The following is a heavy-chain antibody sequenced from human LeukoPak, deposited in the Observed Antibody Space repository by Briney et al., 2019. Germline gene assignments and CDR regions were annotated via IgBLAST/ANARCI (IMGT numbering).Heavy chain of an antibody. CDR2: INPNRGVT. J-gene: IGHJ4*02. CDR3: ARDRPLDADDYYGFYYFDY. V-gene: IGHV1-2*02. CDR1: GYTFTGYY. Sequence: GSVTVSCKASGYTFTGYYMHWVRQAPGQGLEWMGWINPNRGVTNHAQKFQGRVTMTRDTSISAAYMELSRLRSDDTAVYYCARDRPLDADDYYGFYYFDYWGQGTLVTVS. D-gene: IGHD3-10*01.